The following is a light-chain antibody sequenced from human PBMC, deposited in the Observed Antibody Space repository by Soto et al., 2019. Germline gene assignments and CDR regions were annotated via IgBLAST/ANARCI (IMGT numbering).Light chain of an antibody. Sequence: EIVMTQSPATLSVSPGERATFSCRASQSISSNLAWYQQKLGQAPRLLIYRASTRATGIPARFSGSGSGTEFTLTISSLQSEDFALYYCHQYENWPQTFGQGTKVEI. J-gene: IGKJ1*01. CDR2: RAS. CDR3: HQYENWPQT. CDR1: QSISSN. V-gene: IGKV3-15*01.